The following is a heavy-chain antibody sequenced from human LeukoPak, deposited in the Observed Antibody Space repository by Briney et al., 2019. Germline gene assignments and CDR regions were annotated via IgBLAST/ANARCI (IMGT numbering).Heavy chain of an antibody. CDR2: VNPNSGGT. D-gene: IGHD3-22*01. V-gene: IGHV1-2*02. J-gene: IGHJ3*02. CDR1: GYTFTGYY. Sequence: GASVKVSCKASGYTFTGYYMHWVRQAPGQGLEWMGWVNPNSGGTNYAQKFQGRVTMTRNTSISTAYMELSSLRSEDTAVYYCARGPYDSSGYYFLGAFDIWGQGTMVTVSS. CDR3: ARGPYDSSGYYFLGAFDI.